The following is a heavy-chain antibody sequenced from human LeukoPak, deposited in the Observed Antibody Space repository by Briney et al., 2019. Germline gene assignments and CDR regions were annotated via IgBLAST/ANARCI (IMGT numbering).Heavy chain of an antibody. CDR2: ISSSGSTI. CDR1: GFTFSSYE. D-gene: IGHD5-12*01. J-gene: IGHJ4*02. Sequence: GGSLRLSCAASGFTFSSYEMNWVRQAPGKGLEWVSYISSSGSTIYYADFVKGRFTISRDNAKNSLYLQMNSLRAEDTAVYYCARGSYTSGSDYWGQGTLVTVSS. CDR3: ARGSYTSGSDY. V-gene: IGHV3-48*03.